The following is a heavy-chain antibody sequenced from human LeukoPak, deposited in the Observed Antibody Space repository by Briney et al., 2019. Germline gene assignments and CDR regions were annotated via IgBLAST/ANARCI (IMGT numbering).Heavy chain of an antibody. Sequence: GGSLRLSCVESGFTFSSYGMHWVRQAPGKGLEWVAVIGYDGSNKYYADSVKGRFTISRDNSKNTLYLQMNSLRAEDTAVYYCARNQNWFGELLITEYFQHWGQGTLVTVSS. V-gene: IGHV3-30*19. J-gene: IGHJ1*01. CDR2: IGYDGSNK. CDR1: GFTFSSYG. CDR3: ARNQNWFGELLITEYFQH. D-gene: IGHD3-10*01.